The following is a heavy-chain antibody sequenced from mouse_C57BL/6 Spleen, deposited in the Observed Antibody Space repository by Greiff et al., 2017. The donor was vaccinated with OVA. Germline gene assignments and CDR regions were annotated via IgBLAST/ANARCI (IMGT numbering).Heavy chain of an antibody. D-gene: IGHD2-3*01. CDR1: GFTFSDYG. CDR2: ISSGSSII. Sequence: EVQVVESGGGLVKPGGSLKLSCAASGFTFSDYGMHWVRQAPEKGLEWVAYISSGSSIIYYADTVKGRFTISRDNAKNTLFLQMTSQRSEDTAIYYCARRWLLQYYAMDYWGQGPSVTVSS. J-gene: IGHJ4*01. CDR3: ARRWLLQYYAMDY. V-gene: IGHV5-17*01.